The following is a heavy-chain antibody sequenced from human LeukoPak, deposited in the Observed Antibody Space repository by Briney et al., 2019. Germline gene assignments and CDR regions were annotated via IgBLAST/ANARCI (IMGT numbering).Heavy chain of an antibody. CDR3: KISNNGIPGVDY. V-gene: IGHV3-30*03. CDR2: ISYDGSNK. CDR1: GFTFSSYW. Sequence: PGGSLRLSCAASGFTFSSYWMSWVRQAPGKGLEWVTVISYDGSNKYYADSVKGRFTISRDNSKNTLYLQMNSLRAEDTAVYYCKISNNGIPGVDYWGQGTLVTVSS. J-gene: IGHJ4*02. D-gene: IGHD1/OR15-1a*01.